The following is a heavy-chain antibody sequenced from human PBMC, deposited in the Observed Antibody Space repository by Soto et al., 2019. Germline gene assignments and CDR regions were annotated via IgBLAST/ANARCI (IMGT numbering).Heavy chain of an antibody. J-gene: IGHJ4*02. CDR3: ARRWGTYFDF. CDR2: IYYSGST. Sequence: QVQLRGAGPGLVKPSETLSLTCTVSGGSISSYYWSWIRQPPGKGLEWIGYIYYSGSTDYDPSLKSRVTLSVDTSKNQFSLKLSSVTAADTAVYYCARRWGTYFDFWGQGTLVTVSS. D-gene: IGHD7-27*01. CDR1: GGSISSYY. V-gene: IGHV4-59*01.